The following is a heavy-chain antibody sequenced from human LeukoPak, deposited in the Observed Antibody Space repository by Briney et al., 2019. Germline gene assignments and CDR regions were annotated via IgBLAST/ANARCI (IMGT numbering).Heavy chain of an antibody. V-gene: IGHV3-66*01. CDR1: GFTVSSNY. CDR2: IYIGGSP. CDR3: ARSTFLSDAFDI. Sequence: HGGSLRLSCAASGFTVSSNYMSWVRQAPGKGLEWVSVIYIGGSPYYADSVKGRFTISRDNSKNTLYLQMNSLRAEDTAVYYCARSTFLSDAFDIWGQGTMVTVSS. J-gene: IGHJ3*02.